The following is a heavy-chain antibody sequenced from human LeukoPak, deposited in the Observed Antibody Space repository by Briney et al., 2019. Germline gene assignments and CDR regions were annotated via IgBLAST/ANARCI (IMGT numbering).Heavy chain of an antibody. CDR3: ARDIVRYCGGDCYPG. Sequence: PSETLSLTCTVSGGSISSYYWSWIRQPPGKGLEWIGYIYYSGSTNYNPSLKSRVTISVDTSKNQFSLKLSSVTAADTAVYYCARDIVRYCGGDCYPGWGQGTLVTVSS. V-gene: IGHV4-59*12. CDR1: GGSISSYY. J-gene: IGHJ4*02. CDR2: IYYSGST. D-gene: IGHD2-21*02.